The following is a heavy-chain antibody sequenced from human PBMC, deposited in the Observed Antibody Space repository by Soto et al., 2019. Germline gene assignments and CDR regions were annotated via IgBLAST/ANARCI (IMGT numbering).Heavy chain of an antibody. D-gene: IGHD3-22*01. J-gene: IGHJ3*02. Sequence: ALSVTSADYGGSFIDYYWSWIRQPPGKGLEWMGEINHSGSTNYNPSLKSRVTISVDTSKNQFSLKLSSVTAADTAVYYCAGRGDYSDSGDANDIWRQGTMVIVS. V-gene: IGHV4-34*01. CDR2: INHSGST. CDR3: AGRGDYSDSGDANDI. CDR1: GGSFIDYY.